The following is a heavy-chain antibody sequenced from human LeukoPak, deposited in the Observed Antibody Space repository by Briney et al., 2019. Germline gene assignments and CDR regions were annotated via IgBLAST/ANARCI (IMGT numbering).Heavy chain of an antibody. D-gene: IGHD6-19*01. CDR3: AKFKEVAGTGSMAFDI. Sequence: GGSLRLSCAASGFTFSSYGMSWVRQAPGKGLEWVSAISGSGGSTYCADSVKGRFTISRDNSKNTLYLQMNSLRAEDTAVYYCAKFKEVAGTGSMAFDIWGQGTMVTVSS. J-gene: IGHJ3*02. V-gene: IGHV3-23*01. CDR2: ISGSGGST. CDR1: GFTFSSYG.